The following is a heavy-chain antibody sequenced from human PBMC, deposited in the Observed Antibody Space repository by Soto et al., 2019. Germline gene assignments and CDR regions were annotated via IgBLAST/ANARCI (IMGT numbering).Heavy chain of an antibody. CDR1: GGSISSSSYY. CDR3: ASSLDTAMLPEDFAFDY. Sequence: QLQLQESGPGLVKPSETLSLTCTVSGGSISSSSYYWGWIRQPPGKGLEWIGSIYYSGSTYYNPSLKSRVTISVDTSKNQFSLKLSSVTAADTAVYYCASSLDTAMLPEDFAFDYWGQGTLVTVSS. V-gene: IGHV4-39*01. D-gene: IGHD5-18*01. CDR2: IYYSGST. J-gene: IGHJ4*02.